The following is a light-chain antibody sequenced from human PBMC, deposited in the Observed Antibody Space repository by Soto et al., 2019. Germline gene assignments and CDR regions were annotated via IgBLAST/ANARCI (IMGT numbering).Light chain of an antibody. CDR1: SSDVGAYIF. CDR3: VSFAGGTYV. Sequence: QSVLTQPPSASGSPGQSVTISCTGTSSDVGAYIFVSWYQQHPGKAPKLMVYDVNRRPPGVPDRVFGSKSGNTASLTVSGLQAEDEADYYCVSFAGGTYVFGTGTKVTVL. CDR2: DVN. J-gene: IGLJ1*01. V-gene: IGLV2-8*01.